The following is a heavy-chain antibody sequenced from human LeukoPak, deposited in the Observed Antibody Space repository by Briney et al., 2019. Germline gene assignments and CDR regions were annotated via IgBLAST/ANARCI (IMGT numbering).Heavy chain of an antibody. V-gene: IGHV3-23*01. Sequence: GGSLRLSCAASGFTFSSYSMNWVRQAPGKGLEWVSTISGSGDSTYYADSVKGRFTISRDNSKNTLYLQMNSLRAEDTAVYYCARGQKPGYSYGSLVDYWGQGTLVTVSS. CDR2: ISGSGDST. D-gene: IGHD5-18*01. CDR1: GFTFSSYS. CDR3: ARGQKPGYSYGSLVDY. J-gene: IGHJ4*02.